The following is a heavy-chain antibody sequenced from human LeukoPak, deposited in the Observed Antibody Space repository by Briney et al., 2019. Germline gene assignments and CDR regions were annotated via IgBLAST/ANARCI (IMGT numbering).Heavy chain of an antibody. CDR1: GGSINSGGYY. V-gene: IGHV4-31*03. Sequence: SQTLSLTCIVSGGSINSGGYYWSWIRQHPGKGLEWIGYIYYSGSTYYNPSLESRVTMSLDTSKNQFSLKLSSVTAADTAVYYCARGSGVLWVHFDSWGQGTLVTVSS. J-gene: IGHJ4*02. CDR3: ARGSGVLWVHFDS. CDR2: IYYSGST. D-gene: IGHD3-10*01.